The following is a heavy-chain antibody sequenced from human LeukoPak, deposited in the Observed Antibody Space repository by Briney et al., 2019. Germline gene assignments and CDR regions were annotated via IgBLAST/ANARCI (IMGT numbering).Heavy chain of an antibody. J-gene: IGHJ4*02. V-gene: IGHV3-11*01. CDR1: GFTFSDYY. Sequence: GGSLRLSCAASGFTFSDYYMSWIRQAPGKGLEWVSYISSSGSTIYYADSVKGRFTISRDNAKNSLYLQMNSLRAEGTAVYHCATYYDILTGGGRAFDYWGQGTLVSVS. D-gene: IGHD3-9*01. CDR3: ATYYDILTGGGRAFDY. CDR2: ISSSGSTI.